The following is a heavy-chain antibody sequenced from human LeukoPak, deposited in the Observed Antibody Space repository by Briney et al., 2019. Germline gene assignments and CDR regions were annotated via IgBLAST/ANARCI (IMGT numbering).Heavy chain of an antibody. CDR2: INWNGGST. D-gene: IGHD2-2*01. V-gene: IGHV3-20*04. J-gene: IGHJ6*03. Sequence: GGSLRLSCAASGFTFDDYGMSWVRQAPGKGLEWVSGINWNGGSTGYADSVKGRFTISRDNAKNSLYLQMNSLRAEDTAVYYCAREYCSSTSCYGDYYYYMDVWGKGTTVTVSS. CDR3: AREYCSSTSCYGDYYYYMDV. CDR1: GFTFDDYG.